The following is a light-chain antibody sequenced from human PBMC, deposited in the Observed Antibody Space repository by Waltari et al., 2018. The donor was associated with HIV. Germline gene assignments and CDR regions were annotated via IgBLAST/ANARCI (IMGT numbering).Light chain of an antibody. CDR3: HHYGSSPFT. Sequence: DIVLTQSQGTLSLSPGERATLSCRASQSISSRFLAWYQQKLGQAPRLLIYGASSRAAGIPDRFSGSGSGTDFTLTINSLEPEDCGVFYCHHYGSSPFTFGPGTKVDIK. CDR2: GAS. V-gene: IGKV3-20*01. CDR1: QSISSRF. J-gene: IGKJ3*01.